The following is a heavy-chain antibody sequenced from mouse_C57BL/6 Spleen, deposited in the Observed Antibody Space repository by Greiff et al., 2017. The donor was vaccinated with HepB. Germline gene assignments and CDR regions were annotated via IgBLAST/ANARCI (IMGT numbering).Heavy chain of an antibody. CDR3: ARDPGNYAMDY. J-gene: IGHJ4*01. CDR1: GYSITSGYD. V-gene: IGHV3-1*01. Sequence: EVQLQESGPGMVKPSQSLSLTCTVTGYSITSGYDWHWIRHFPGNKLEWMGYISYSGSTNYNPSLKSRISITHDTSKNHFFLKLNSVTTEDTATYYCARDPGNYAMDYWGQGTSVTVSS. CDR2: ISYSGST.